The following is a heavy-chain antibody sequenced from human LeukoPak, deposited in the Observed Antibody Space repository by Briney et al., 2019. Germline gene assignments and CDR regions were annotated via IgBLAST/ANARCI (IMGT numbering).Heavy chain of an antibody. Sequence: GGSLRLSCAASGFTFISYWMHWVRQAPGKGLVWVSRINSDGSTTSCAASVKGRFTISRDTAKNTLYLQMNSLRAEDTAVYYCARGHHYYDSSAYYYWGQGTLVTVSS. CDR3: ARGHHYYDSSAYYY. CDR1: GFTFISYW. J-gene: IGHJ4*02. CDR2: INSDGSTT. V-gene: IGHV3-74*01. D-gene: IGHD3-22*01.